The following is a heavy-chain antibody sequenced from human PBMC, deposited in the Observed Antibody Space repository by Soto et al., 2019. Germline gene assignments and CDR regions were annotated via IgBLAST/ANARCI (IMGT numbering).Heavy chain of an antibody. CDR3: ARGYYGSGSYYGSGYYYGMDV. V-gene: IGHV6-1*01. Sequence: SQTLSLTCAISGDSVSSNSAAWNWIRRSPSRGLEWLGRTYYRSKWYNDYAVSVKSRITINPDTSKNQFSLQLNSVTPEDTAVYYCARGYYGSGSYYGSGYYYGMDVWGQGTTVTVSS. J-gene: IGHJ6*02. CDR2: TYYRSKWYN. D-gene: IGHD3-10*01. CDR1: GDSVSSNSAA.